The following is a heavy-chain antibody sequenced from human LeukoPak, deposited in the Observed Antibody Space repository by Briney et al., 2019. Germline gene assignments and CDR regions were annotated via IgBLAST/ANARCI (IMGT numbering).Heavy chain of an antibody. CDR2: IRNKANSYTT. D-gene: IGHD3-10*01. CDR1: GFTFSDHY. J-gene: IGHJ4*02. Sequence: GGSLRLSCAASGFTFSDHYMDWVRQAPGKGLEWVARIRNKANSYTTEYAASVKGRFTIARDDSKTSLFLQMDSLKTEDTAVYYCARGYGSGPFYFDYWGQGTLVTVSS. CDR3: ARGYGSGPFYFDY. V-gene: IGHV3-72*01.